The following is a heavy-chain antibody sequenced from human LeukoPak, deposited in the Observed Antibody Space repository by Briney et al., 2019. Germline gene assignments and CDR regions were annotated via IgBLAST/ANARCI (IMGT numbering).Heavy chain of an antibody. Sequence: SETLSLTCTVSGGSITNYYGSWIRQPAAKGLEWIGRIYSSGSTNYNPSLKGRVTMSVDTSKNQFSLKLSSVTAADTAVYYCARVGGITGTWFPDYWGQGTLVTVSS. CDR3: ARVGGITGTWFPDY. CDR2: IYSSGST. D-gene: IGHD1-7*01. CDR1: GGSITNYY. J-gene: IGHJ4*02. V-gene: IGHV4-4*07.